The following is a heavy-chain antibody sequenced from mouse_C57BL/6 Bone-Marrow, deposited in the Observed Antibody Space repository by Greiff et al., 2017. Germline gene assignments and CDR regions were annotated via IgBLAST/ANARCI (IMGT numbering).Heavy chain of an antibody. D-gene: IGHD2-1*01. CDR1: GFTFSSYS. CDR3: TRDGGNCYFDD. J-gene: IGHJ2*01. V-gene: IGHV5-9-1*02. Sequence: EVKLVESGAGLVKPGGSLKLSCAASGFTFSSYSMSWVRQTPEKRLEWVAYISSGGDDTYYADTVKGRFTISRDNARNTLYLQMSSLKSEDTAMYYCTRDGGNCYFDDWGQGTTLTVAS. CDR2: ISSGGDDT.